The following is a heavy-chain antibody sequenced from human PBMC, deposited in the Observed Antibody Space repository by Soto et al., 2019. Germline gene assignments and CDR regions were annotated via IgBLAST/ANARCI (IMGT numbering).Heavy chain of an antibody. CDR2: ISGNATST. CDR1: GFTFSSFA. V-gene: IGHV3-23*01. J-gene: IGHJ6*02. CDR3: ATKAGIISRYGLDV. Sequence: VQLSESGGGLVQPGGSLTLSCAASGFTFSSFAMNWVRQAPGKGLEWVAVISGNATSTYYADSVKGRFTISRDNSKNTMYLQMNSLRAEDTAVYYCATKAGIISRYGLDVWGQGTTVTVSS.